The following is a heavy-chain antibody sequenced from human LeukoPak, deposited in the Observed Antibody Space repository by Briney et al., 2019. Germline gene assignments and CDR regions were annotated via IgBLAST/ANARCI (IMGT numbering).Heavy chain of an antibody. CDR2: IYYSGST. J-gene: IGHJ4*02. CDR1: GGSTSSYY. V-gene: IGHV4-59*01. Sequence: SETLSLTCTVSGGSTSSYYWSWIRQPPGKGLEWIGYIYYSGSTNYNPSLKSRVTISVDTSKNQFSLKLSSVTAADTAVYYCARGPEGWELPNYWGQGTLVTVSS. CDR3: ARGPEGWELPNY. D-gene: IGHD1-26*01.